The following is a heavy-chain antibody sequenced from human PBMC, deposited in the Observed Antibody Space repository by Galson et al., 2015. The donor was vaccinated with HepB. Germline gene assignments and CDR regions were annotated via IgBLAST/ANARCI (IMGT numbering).Heavy chain of an antibody. Sequence: SLRLSCAASGFTFSSYAMHWVRQAPGKGLEWVAVISYDGSNKYYADSVKGRFTISRDNSKNTLYLQMNSLKTEDTAVYYCTTDLWFGELRDAFDIWGQGTMVTVSS. CDR2: ISYDGSNK. CDR1: GFTFSSYA. CDR3: TTDLWFGELRDAFDI. V-gene: IGHV3-30*04. D-gene: IGHD3-10*01. J-gene: IGHJ3*02.